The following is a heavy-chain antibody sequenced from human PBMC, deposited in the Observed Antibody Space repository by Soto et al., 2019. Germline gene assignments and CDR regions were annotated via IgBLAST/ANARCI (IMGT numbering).Heavy chain of an antibody. J-gene: IGHJ5*02. CDR2: IYYSGST. CDR1: GGSISSGGSY. V-gene: IGHV4-61*08. Sequence: SGPMSLTCTVSGGSISSGGSYWTWIRQLTGKGLEGIGYIYYSGSTNYNPSLKSRVTISVDTSKNQFSLKLSSATAADTAVYYCARVQNIKLELREDMRFDPWGQGTLVTVSS. CDR3: ARVQNIKLELREDMRFDP. D-gene: IGHD1-7*01.